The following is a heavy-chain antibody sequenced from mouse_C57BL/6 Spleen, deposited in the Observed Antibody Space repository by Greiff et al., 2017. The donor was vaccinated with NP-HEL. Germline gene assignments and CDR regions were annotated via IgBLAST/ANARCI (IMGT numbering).Heavy chain of an antibody. CDR3: ARRGSSFFDY. Sequence: EVKVEESGGGLVKPGGSLKLSCAASGFTFSSYAMSWVRQTPEKRLEWVATISDGGSYTYYPDNVKGRFTISRDNAKNNLYLQMSHLKSEDTAMYYCARRGSSFFDYWGQGTTLTVSS. V-gene: IGHV5-4*03. CDR2: ISDGGSYT. J-gene: IGHJ2*01. CDR1: GFTFSSYA. D-gene: IGHD1-1*01.